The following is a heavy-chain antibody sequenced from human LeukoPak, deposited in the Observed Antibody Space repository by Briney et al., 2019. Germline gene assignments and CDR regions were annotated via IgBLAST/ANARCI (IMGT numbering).Heavy chain of an antibody. V-gene: IGHV3-11*04. Sequence: GGTLRLSCTASGFTFSDYYMSWIRQAPGKGLEWVSYISSSGSTIYYADSVKGRFTISRDNAKKSLYLQMNSLRAEDTAVYYCARGYGCSSTICFAYYYYYYMDVWGKGTTVTVSS. CDR1: GFTFSDYY. J-gene: IGHJ6*03. CDR2: ISSSGSTI. CDR3: ARGYGCSSTICFAYYYYYYMDV. D-gene: IGHD2-2*01.